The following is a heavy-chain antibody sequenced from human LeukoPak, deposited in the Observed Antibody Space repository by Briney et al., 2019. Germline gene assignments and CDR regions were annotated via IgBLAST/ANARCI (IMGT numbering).Heavy chain of an antibody. CDR2: IRSTANGYAT. J-gene: IGHJ4*02. V-gene: IGHV3-73*01. CDR1: GFTFSGSA. D-gene: IGHD6-13*01. Sequence: PGGSLRLSCAASGFTFSGSALHWVRQASGKGLEWVGRIRSTANGYATAYAASVKGRFTISRDDSKNTAYLQMDSLKTEDTAVYYCARDGFPDDFNIAAAGIDYWGQGTLVTVSS. CDR3: ARDGFPDDFNIAAAGIDY.